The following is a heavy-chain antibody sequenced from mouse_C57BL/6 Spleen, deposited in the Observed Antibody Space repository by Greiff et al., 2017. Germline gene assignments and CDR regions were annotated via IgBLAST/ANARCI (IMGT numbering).Heavy chain of an antibody. CDR1: GYTFTSYW. D-gene: IGHD2-3*01. J-gene: IGHJ2*01. CDR2: IDPSDSYT. CDR3: ARGRFDGFDY. Sequence: QVQLQQPGAELVMPGASVKLSCKASGYTFTSYWMHWVKQRPGQGLEWIGEIDPSDSYTNYNQKFKGKSTLTVDKSSSTAYMQLSSLTSEDSAVYYCARGRFDGFDYWGQGTTLTVSS. V-gene: IGHV1-69*01.